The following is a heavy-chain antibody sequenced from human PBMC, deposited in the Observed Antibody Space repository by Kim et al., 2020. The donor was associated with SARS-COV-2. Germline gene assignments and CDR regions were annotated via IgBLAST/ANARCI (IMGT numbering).Heavy chain of an antibody. CDR3: ARGDYYDSSGYPPIEYFQH. D-gene: IGHD3-22*01. CDR2: IDPSDSYT. J-gene: IGHJ1*01. Sequence: GESLKISCKGSGYSFTSYWISWVRQMPGKGLEWMGRIDPSDSYTNYSPSFQGHVTISADKSISTAYLQWSSLKASDTAMYYCARGDYYDSSGYPPIEYFQHWGQGTLVTVSS. CDR1: GYSFTSYW. V-gene: IGHV5-10-1*01.